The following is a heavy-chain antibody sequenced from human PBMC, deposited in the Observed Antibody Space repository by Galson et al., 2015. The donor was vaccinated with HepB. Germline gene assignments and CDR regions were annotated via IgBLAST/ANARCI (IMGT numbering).Heavy chain of an antibody. J-gene: IGHJ4*02. D-gene: IGHD6-13*01. CDR2: ISYDGSNK. CDR1: GFTFSSYA. Sequence: SLRLSCAASGFTFSSYAMHWVRQAPGKGLEWVAVISYDGSNKYYADSVKGRFTISRDNSKNTLYLQMNSLRAEDTAVYYCAREFVAAAFLGGFDYWGQGTLVTVSS. V-gene: IGHV3-30*04. CDR3: AREFVAAAFLGGFDY.